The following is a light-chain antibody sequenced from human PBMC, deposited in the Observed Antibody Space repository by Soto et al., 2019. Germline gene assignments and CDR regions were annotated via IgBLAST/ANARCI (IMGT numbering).Light chain of an antibody. J-gene: IGKJ1*01. CDR3: QQYGSFPTT. CDR2: GAS. CDR1: QSVSSSY. V-gene: IGKV3-20*01. Sequence: EIVLTQSPGTLSLSPGGRATLTCRASQSVSSSYLAWYQQKPGQAPRLLIYGASSRATGIPDRFSGSGSGTDFTLTISRLEPEDSAVYYCQQYGSFPTTFGQGTKVDIK.